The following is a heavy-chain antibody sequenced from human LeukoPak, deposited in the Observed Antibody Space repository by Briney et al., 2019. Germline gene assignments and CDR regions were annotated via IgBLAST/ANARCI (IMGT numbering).Heavy chain of an antibody. J-gene: IGHJ4*02. CDR1: GFTFSSYW. D-gene: IGHD4-17*01. V-gene: IGHV3-7*01. Sequence: GGSLRLSCAASGFTFSSYWMSWVRQAPGKGLEWVANIKQDGSEKYYVDSVKGRFTISRDNAKNSLYLQMNSLRAEDTAVYYCARVSTVATRRFDYWGQGTLVTVSS. CDR3: ARVSTVATRRFDY. CDR2: IKQDGSEK.